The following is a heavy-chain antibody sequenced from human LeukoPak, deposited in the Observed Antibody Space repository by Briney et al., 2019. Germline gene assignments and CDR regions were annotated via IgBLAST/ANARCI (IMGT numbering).Heavy chain of an antibody. D-gene: IGHD3-3*01. CDR3: ARLXXXTIFXVAXPDDY. CDR1: GGTFSSYA. CDR2: IIPNFGTA. J-gene: IGHJ4*02. Sequence: SVKVSCKASGGTFSSYAISWVRQAPGQGLEWMGGIIPNFGTAXYAXKXQXXVTITADESTSTAYMELSSLRSEDTAVYYFARLXXXTIFXVAXPDDYWGQGTLVTVSS. V-gene: IGHV1-69*13.